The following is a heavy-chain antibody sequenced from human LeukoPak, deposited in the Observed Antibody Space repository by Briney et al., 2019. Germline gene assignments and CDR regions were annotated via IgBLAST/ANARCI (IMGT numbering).Heavy chain of an antibody. CDR2: ISYDGSNK. J-gene: IGHJ6*02. D-gene: IGHD3-10*01. CDR1: GFTFSSYT. Sequence: GGSLRLSCAASGFTFSSYTMHWVRQAPGKGLEWVAVISYDGSNKYYADSVKGRFTISRDNSKNTLYLQMNSLRAEDTAVYYCARGLHYYYYGMDVWGQGTTVTVSS. CDR3: ARGLHYYYYGMDV. V-gene: IGHV3-30-3*01.